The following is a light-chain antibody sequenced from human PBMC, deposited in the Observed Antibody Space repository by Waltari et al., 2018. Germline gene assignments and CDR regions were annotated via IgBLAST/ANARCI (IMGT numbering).Light chain of an antibody. V-gene: IGKV4-1*01. CDR1: QSVLYSSNNKNY. CDR2: WAA. CDR3: QQYYSTPRT. J-gene: IGKJ5*01. Sequence: DIVMTQSPDSLAASLGERATINCKSSQSVLYSSNNKNYLAWYQQKPGQPPKLLIYWAATRESGVPHRFSGGGSGADVTLTISGLQAEDVAVCYCQQYYSTPRTFGQGTRLEMK.